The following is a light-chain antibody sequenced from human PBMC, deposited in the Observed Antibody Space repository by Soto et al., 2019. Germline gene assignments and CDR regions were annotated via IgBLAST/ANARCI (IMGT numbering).Light chain of an antibody. CDR3: TSYTSSTPFYV. Sequence: QSVPTQLASVTGSPGQSISISCTGVRTDVVDGYDYVSWYQQHSGQDPQFIIYDVSNRPSGVSDRFSGSKACNTASLTISGLQAEDEAEYYCTSYTSSTPFYVFGTGTKVTV. V-gene: IGLV2-14*03. CDR2: DVS. CDR1: RTDVVDGYDY. J-gene: IGLJ1*01.